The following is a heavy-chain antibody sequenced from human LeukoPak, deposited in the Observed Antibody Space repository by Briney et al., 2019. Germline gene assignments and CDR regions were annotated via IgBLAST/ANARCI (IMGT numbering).Heavy chain of an antibody. CDR3: AKESGCSGGSCPFDY. Sequence: GGSLRLSCAASGFTFSSYAMSWVRQAPGKGLEWVSAISGSGGSTYYADSVKGRFTISRDNSKNTLYLQMNSVRAEDTAVYYCAKESGCSGGSCPFDYWGQGTLVTVSS. CDR2: ISGSGGST. D-gene: IGHD2-15*01. V-gene: IGHV3-23*01. J-gene: IGHJ4*02. CDR1: GFTFSSYA.